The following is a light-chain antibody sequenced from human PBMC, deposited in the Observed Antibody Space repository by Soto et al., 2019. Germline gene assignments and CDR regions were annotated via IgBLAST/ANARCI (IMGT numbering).Light chain of an antibody. J-gene: IGKJ2*01. CDR1: QRIGGN. V-gene: IGKV3-15*01. CDR3: LQYNKWPDT. CDR2: GAS. Sequence: EIVMTQSPATLSVSPGESATLSCRASQRIGGNVALYQHKLGQAPRLLISGASTRATGIPARFRGSGSGTEYTLSISSLPSEDFEVYFCLQYNKWPDTFGQGTKLEIK.